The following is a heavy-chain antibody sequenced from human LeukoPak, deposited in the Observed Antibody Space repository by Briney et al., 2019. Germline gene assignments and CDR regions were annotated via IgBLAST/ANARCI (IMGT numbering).Heavy chain of an antibody. Sequence: GGSLRLSCAASGFTFSSYAMSWVRQAPGKGLEWVSAISGSGGSTYHADSVKGRFTISRDNSKNTLYLQMNSLRAEDTAVYYCAKVYDFWSGFFDYWGQGTLVTVSS. D-gene: IGHD3-3*01. V-gene: IGHV3-23*01. CDR2: ISGSGGST. J-gene: IGHJ4*02. CDR3: AKVYDFWSGFFDY. CDR1: GFTFSSYA.